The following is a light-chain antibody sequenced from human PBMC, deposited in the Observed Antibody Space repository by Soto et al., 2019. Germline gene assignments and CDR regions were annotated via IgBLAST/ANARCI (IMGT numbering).Light chain of an antibody. CDR2: DAS. CDR3: QQCSNWPRT. J-gene: IGKJ2*01. V-gene: IGKV3-11*01. CDR1: QIVGTF. Sequence: EIVLTQSPATLSLSPGDRATLSCRASQIVGTFLAWYQQKPGQAPRLVIYDASKRATGIPARFSGSGSGTDFTLTISSLEPEDFAVYYCQQCSNWPRTFGQGTKLEIK.